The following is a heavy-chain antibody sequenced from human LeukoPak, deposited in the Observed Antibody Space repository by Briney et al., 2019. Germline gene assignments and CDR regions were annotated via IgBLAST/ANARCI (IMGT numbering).Heavy chain of an antibody. Sequence: SETLSLTCTVSGGSISSSSYYWGWIRQPPGKGLEWIGSIYYSGSSYYNPSLKSRVTMSVDMSKNQFSLKLTSVTAADTAVYYCARRLSGSYSDYWGQGALVTVSS. CDR2: IYYSGSS. J-gene: IGHJ4*02. V-gene: IGHV4-39*01. D-gene: IGHD1-26*01. CDR3: ARRLSGSYSDY. CDR1: GGSISSSSYY.